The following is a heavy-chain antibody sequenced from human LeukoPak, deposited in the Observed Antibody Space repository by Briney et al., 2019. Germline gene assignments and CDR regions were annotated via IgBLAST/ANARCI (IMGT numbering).Heavy chain of an antibody. CDR3: ARVLGGILTGYYFDY. J-gene: IGHJ4*02. CDR2: IYHSGST. V-gene: IGHV4-38-2*02. Sequence: PSETLSLTCTVSGYSISSGYYWGWIRQPPGKGLEWIGSIYHSGSTYYNPSLKSRVTISVDTSKNQFSLKLSSVNAADTAVYYCARVLGGILTGYYFDYWGQGTLVTVSS. CDR1: GYSISSGYY. D-gene: IGHD3-9*01.